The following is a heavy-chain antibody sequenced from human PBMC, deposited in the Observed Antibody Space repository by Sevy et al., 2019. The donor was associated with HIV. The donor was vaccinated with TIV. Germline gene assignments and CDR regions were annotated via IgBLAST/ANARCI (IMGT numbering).Heavy chain of an antibody. D-gene: IGHD3-22*01. CDR3: AITKDYYDNSGYPFDY. V-gene: IGHV1-24*01. Sequence: ASVKVSCKVFGYTLSELSMHWVRQTPGKGLEWMGSFDPEDGETIYAQKFQGRVAMTEETSTDTAYMELRSLGSEDTAVFYCAITKDYYDNSGYPFDYWGQGTLVTVSS. J-gene: IGHJ4*02. CDR2: FDPEDGET. CDR1: GYTLSELS.